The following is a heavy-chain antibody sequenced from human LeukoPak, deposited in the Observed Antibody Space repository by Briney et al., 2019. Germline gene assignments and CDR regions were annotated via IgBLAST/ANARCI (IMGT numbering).Heavy chain of an antibody. Sequence: PGGSLRLSCAASGFTFSSYAMSWVRQAPGKGLEWVSAISGSGDSTYYADSVKGRFTISRDNSKNTLYLQMNSLRAEDTAVYYCARVAYYDSSFDYWGQGTLVTVSS. D-gene: IGHD3-22*01. J-gene: IGHJ4*02. CDR3: ARVAYYDSSFDY. CDR2: ISGSGDST. V-gene: IGHV3-23*01. CDR1: GFTFSSYA.